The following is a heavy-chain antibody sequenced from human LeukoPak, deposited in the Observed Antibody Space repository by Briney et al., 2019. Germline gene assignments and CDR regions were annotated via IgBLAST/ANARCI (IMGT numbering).Heavy chain of an antibody. Sequence: PSETLSLTCAVYGGSFSGYYWSWIRQPPGKGLEWIGEINHSGSTNYNPSLKSRVTISVDTSKNQFSLKLSSVTAADTAVYYCARGRSMAVAGRRWFDPWGQGTLVTVSS. J-gene: IGHJ5*02. CDR3: ARGRSMAVAGRRWFDP. CDR2: INHSGST. V-gene: IGHV4-34*01. D-gene: IGHD6-19*01. CDR1: GGSFSGYY.